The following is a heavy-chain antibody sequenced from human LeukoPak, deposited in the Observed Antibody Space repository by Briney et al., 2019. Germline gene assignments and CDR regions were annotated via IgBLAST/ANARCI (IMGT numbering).Heavy chain of an antibody. J-gene: IGHJ4*02. V-gene: IGHV3-23*01. D-gene: IGHD5-18*01. CDR3: ARDGYSYDFDY. CDR2: TSSSDAGT. Sequence: GGSLGLSCAASGFTLSTYAMSWVRQTPGKGLEWVAATSSSDAGTYHADSVRGRFTISRDNSKNTLYLQMNSLRAEDTAVYYCARDGYSYDFDYWGQGTLVTVSS. CDR1: GFTLSTYA.